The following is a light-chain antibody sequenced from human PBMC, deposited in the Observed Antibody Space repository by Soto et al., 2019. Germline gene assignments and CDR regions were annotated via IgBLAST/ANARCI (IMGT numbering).Light chain of an antibody. CDR1: SSDVGGYNY. CDR2: DVS. V-gene: IGLV2-14*01. Sequence: QSALTQPASVSGSPGQSITISCTGTSSDVGGYNYVSWYQQHPGKAPKLMIYDVSNRPSGVSTRFAGSKSGNAPALTVAGLQAEDDADYYCRSYTCSSTLEVFGTGTKLTVL. CDR3: RSYTCSSTLEV. J-gene: IGLJ1*01.